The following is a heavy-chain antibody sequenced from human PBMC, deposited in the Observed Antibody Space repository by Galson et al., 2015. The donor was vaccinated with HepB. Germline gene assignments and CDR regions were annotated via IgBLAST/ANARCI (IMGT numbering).Heavy chain of an antibody. D-gene: IGHD1-14*01. V-gene: IGHV1-69*13. J-gene: IGHJ3*02. CDR1: GGTFSSYA. Sequence: SVKVSCKASGGTFSSYAISWVRQAPGQGLEWMGGLIPIFGTANYTQKFQGRVTITADESTSTAYMELSSLRSEDTAVYYCAGGVFRIRGSLDAFDIWGQGTMVTVSS. CDR3: AGGVFRIRGSLDAFDI. CDR2: LIPIFGTA.